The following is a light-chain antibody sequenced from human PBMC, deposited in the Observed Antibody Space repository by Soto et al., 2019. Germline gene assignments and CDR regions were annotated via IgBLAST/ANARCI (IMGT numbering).Light chain of an antibody. CDR1: QSVSSN. J-gene: IGKJ2*01. Sequence: EIVMTQSPATLSVSPGERATLSCRASQSVSSNLAWYQQKPGQAPRLLIYGASTRATGIPARXSXXXXXXXXXXXXSSLQSEDFAVYYCQQYNNWPPYTSGQGTKLEXK. V-gene: IGKV3-15*01. CDR2: GAS. CDR3: QQYNNWPPYT.